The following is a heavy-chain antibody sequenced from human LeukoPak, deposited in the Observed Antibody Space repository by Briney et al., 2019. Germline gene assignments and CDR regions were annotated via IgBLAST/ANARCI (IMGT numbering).Heavy chain of an antibody. V-gene: IGHV3-66*01. D-gene: IGHD6-13*01. Sequence: GGSLRLSCAASGFTFSNAWMSWVRQAPGKGLEWVSIIYSGGSTYYADSVKGRFTISRDKSKNTLYLQMNSLRAEDTAVYYCASGYSTSSAGFDPWGQGTLVTVSS. CDR3: ASGYSTSSAGFDP. CDR1: GFTFSNAW. CDR2: IYSGGST. J-gene: IGHJ5*02.